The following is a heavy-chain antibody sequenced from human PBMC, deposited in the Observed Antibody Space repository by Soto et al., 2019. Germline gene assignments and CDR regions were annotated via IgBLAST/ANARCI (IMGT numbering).Heavy chain of an antibody. D-gene: IGHD3-22*01. CDR2: INHSGST. J-gene: IGHJ6*02. CDR1: GGSFSGYY. Sequence: QVQLQQWAAGLLKPSETLSLTCAAYGGSFSGYYWSWIRQPPGKGLEWIGEINHSGSTNYTPSLKSRVSISVDTYKYQLSLRLSSVTAADTAVYYCARGPPWSSGYYYGGYYYYGMEVWGRGTTVTVSS. CDR3: ARGPPWSSGYYYGGYYYYGMEV. V-gene: IGHV4-34*01.